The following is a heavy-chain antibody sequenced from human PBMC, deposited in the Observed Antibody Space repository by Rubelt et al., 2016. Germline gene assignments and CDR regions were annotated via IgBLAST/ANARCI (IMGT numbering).Heavy chain of an antibody. J-gene: IGHJ4*02. V-gene: IGHV3-30*19. CDR1: FSDYG. D-gene: IGHD5-18*01. Sequence: FSDYGMHWVRQAPGKGLECVAVISYDGTNKYYAVSVRGRFTISRDSSKDTLYLQRDSLRAEDTAVYYCARGGTPEYTYGKYYFDSWGQGTLVTVSS. CDR2: ISYDGTNK. CDR3: ARGGTPEYTYGKYYFDS.